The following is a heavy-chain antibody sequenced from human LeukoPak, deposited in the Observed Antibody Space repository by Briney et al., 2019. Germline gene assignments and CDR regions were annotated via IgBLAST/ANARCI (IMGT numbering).Heavy chain of an antibody. V-gene: IGHV4-34*01. Sequence: TSETLSLTCAVYGGSFSGYYWSWIRQPPGKGLEWIGEINHSGSTYYNPSLKSRVTISADTSKNQFSLKLSSVTAADTAVYYCARQGYDFWSGYHYPFDYWGQGTLVTVSS. D-gene: IGHD3-3*01. CDR1: GGSFSGYY. CDR3: ARQGYDFWSGYHYPFDY. CDR2: INHSGST. J-gene: IGHJ4*02.